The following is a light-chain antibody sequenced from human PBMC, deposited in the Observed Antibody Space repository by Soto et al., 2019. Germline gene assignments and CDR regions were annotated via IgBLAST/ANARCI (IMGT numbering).Light chain of an antibody. CDR2: DVS. CDR1: QVIINY. Sequence: DIQMTQSPSSLSASVGDRVTITCQASQVIINYLNWYQQKPGKAPKLLIYDVSILETGVPSRFSGSGSGTDFTFTISSLQPEDIAIYYCQQYDNLPLTFGGGTKVDIK. J-gene: IGKJ4*01. V-gene: IGKV1-33*01. CDR3: QQYDNLPLT.